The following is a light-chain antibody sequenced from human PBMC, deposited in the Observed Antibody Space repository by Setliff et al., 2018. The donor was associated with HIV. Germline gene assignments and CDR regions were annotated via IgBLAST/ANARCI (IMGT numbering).Light chain of an antibody. CDR2: RNN. CDR3: AAWDDSLSCYF. CDR1: SSNIGRDY. Sequence: QSALTQPPSASGTPGQRVAISCSGSSSNIGRDYVYWYQQVPETAPKLLIFRNNQRPSGVPGRFSGSKSGTSASLAISGLQSGDEADYYCAAWDDSLSCYFFGTGTKVTVL. J-gene: IGLJ1*01. V-gene: IGLV1-47*01.